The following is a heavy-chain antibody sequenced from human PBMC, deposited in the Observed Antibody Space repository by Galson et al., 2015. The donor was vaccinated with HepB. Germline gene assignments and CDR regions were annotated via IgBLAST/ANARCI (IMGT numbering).Heavy chain of an antibody. CDR2: IYSGGTT. V-gene: IGHV3-53*01. D-gene: IGHD3-10*01. CDR3: ARTSVVRGVIIPFDY. CDR1: GFTVSSNY. Sequence: SLRLSCAASGFTVSSNYMSWVRQAPGKGLEWVSVIYSGGTTYYADSVKGRFTISRDNSKNTLYLQMSSLRAEDTAVYFCARTSVVRGVIIPFDYWGQGTLVTVSS. J-gene: IGHJ4*02.